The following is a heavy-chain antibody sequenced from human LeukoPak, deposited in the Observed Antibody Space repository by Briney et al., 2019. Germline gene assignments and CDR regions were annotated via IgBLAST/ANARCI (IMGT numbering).Heavy chain of an antibody. D-gene: IGHD5-24*01. Sequence: PSETLSLTCSVSGGSISSSTYYWGWIRQPPGKGLDWIGSMYYTGTTYYNPSLKSRVTISVDTSKNQFSLKLTSVTAADTAVYYCARQPRDGHNPRPYYFDYWGQGTLVIVSS. CDR1: GGSISSSTYY. J-gene: IGHJ4*02. CDR3: ARQPRDGHNPRPYYFDY. CDR2: MYYTGTT. V-gene: IGHV4-39*01.